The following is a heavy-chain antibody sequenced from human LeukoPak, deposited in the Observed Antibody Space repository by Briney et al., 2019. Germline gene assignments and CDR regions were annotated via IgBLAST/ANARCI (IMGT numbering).Heavy chain of an antibody. V-gene: IGHV1-8*01. J-gene: IGHJ4*02. D-gene: IGHD4/OR15-4a*01. CDR2: MNPSSGNT. CDR1: GYTFTSYD. CDR3: ARDRDYRAPLYDY. Sequence: ASVKVSCKASGYTFTSYDINWVRQATGQGLEWLGWMNPSSGNTGYAQKFQGRVTMTRDTSISTAYMELSSLRSEDTAVYYCARDRDYRAPLYDYWGQGTLVTVSS.